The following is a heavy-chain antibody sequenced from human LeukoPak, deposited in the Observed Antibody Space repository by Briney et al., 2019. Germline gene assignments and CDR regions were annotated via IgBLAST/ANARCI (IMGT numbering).Heavy chain of an antibody. Sequence: GGSLRLSCAASGFTFSNSWMHWVRQAPGKGLVWVSRINGDGSTTNYADSVKGRFTISRDNAKNTLYLQMNSLRAEDTAVYYCAGGRGSYGLWDSWGQGTLVTVSS. CDR2: INGDGSTT. CDR1: GFTFSNSW. CDR3: AGGRGSYGLWDS. V-gene: IGHV3-74*01. D-gene: IGHD1-26*01. J-gene: IGHJ4*02.